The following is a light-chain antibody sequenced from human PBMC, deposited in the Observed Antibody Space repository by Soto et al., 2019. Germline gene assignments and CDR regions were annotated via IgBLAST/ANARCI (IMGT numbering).Light chain of an antibody. J-gene: IGKJ2*01. CDR1: QTITRY. V-gene: IGKV1-39*01. CDR3: QQTYSDPYS. Sequence: DIQMTQSPSSLSASAGDRVTITCRASQTITRYLNWYQLQPGKAPKLLIYAASVLHTGVPSRFSGSGSGTDFTLTISGLQVEDFATYYCQQTYSDPYSFGQGTKVE. CDR2: AAS.